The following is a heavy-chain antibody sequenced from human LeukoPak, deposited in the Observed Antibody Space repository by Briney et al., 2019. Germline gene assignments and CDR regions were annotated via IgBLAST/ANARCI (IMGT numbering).Heavy chain of an antibody. J-gene: IGHJ4*02. D-gene: IGHD2/OR15-2a*01. CDR3: AKVVAGNIDYYFDY. Sequence: GGSLRLSCEASGFTFSNYWMSWVRQAPGKGLEWVASIRQDGGDKYNVDSVKGRFTISRDNSKNTVYLQMRNLRVEHTAVYYCAKVVAGNIDYYFDYWGQGILVAVSS. CDR1: GFTFSNYW. V-gene: IGHV3-7*03. CDR2: IRQDGGDK.